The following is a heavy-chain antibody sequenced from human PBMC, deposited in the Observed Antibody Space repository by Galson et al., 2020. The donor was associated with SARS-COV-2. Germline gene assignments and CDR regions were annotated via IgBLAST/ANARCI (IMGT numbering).Heavy chain of an antibody. CDR1: GFTFSSYS. V-gene: IGHV3-21*01. Sequence: GGSLRLSCAASGFTFSSYSMNWVRQAPGKGLEWVSSISSSSSYIYYAYSVKGRFTISRDNAKNSLYLQMNSLRAEDTAVYYCAREPDYYDSSGYYQEGIDYWGQGTLVTVSS. J-gene: IGHJ4*02. CDR3: AREPDYYDSSGYYQEGIDY. CDR2: ISSSSSYI. D-gene: IGHD3-22*01.